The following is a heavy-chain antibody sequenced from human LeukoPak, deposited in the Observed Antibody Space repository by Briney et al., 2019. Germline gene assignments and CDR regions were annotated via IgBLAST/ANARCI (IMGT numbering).Heavy chain of an antibody. V-gene: IGHV1-69*13. CDR3: ARDVAATKVGTGGYFDY. Sequence: SVKVSCKASVRTFSSYAISWVRQAPGQGLEWMGGIIPIFGTANYAQKFQGRVTITADESTSTAYMELSSLRSEDTAVYYCARDVAATKVGTGGYFDYWGQGTLVTVSS. CDR1: VRTFSSYA. D-gene: IGHD1-26*01. J-gene: IGHJ4*02. CDR2: IIPIFGTA.